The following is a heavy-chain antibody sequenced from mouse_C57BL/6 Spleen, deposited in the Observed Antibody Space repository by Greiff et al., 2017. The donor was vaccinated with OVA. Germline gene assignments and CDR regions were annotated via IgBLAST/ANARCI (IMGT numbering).Heavy chain of an antibody. Sequence: VKVVESGPGLVQPSQSLSITCTVSGFSLTSYGVHWVRQSPGKGLEWLGVIWSGGSTDYNAAFISRLSISKDNSKSQVFFKMNSLQADDTAIYYCARIYYGSSNYAMDYWGQGTSVTVSS. D-gene: IGHD1-1*01. V-gene: IGHV2-2*01. CDR3: ARIYYGSSNYAMDY. CDR2: IWSGGST. CDR1: GFSLTSYG. J-gene: IGHJ4*01.